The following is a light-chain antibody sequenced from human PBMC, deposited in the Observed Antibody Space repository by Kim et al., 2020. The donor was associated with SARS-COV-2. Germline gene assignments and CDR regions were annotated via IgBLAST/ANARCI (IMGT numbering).Light chain of an antibody. J-gene: IGKJ2*01. CDR3: QQYVSSPYT. V-gene: IGKV3-20*01. CDR2: GAS. Sequence: LAPGERATLACRASHSGTSNYLAWYQHRPGRAPRLLIYGASSRATGIPDRFSGSGSGTDFTLTISRLEPEDFAVYYCQQYVSSPYTFGQGTKLEI. CDR1: HSGTSNY.